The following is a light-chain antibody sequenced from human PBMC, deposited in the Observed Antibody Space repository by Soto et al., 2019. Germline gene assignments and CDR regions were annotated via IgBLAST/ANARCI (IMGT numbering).Light chain of an antibody. CDR2: GIS. CDR1: QSVSSN. J-gene: IGKJ4*01. V-gene: IGKV3-15*01. Sequence: EIVMTQSPATLSASPGERATLSCRASQSVSSNLAWYQQKPGLAPRLLIYGISTRATTIPARFSGSGSGTEFTLTISSLQSEDFAVYYCQQYNNWPPTFGGGTKVEIK. CDR3: QQYNNWPPT.